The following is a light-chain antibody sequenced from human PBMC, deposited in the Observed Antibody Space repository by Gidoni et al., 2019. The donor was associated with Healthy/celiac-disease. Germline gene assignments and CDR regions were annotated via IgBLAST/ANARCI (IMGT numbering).Light chain of an antibody. J-gene: IGKJ2*01. CDR1: QSVSSY. V-gene: IGKV3-11*01. CDR2: DAS. CDR3: QQRSNWPRT. Sequence: DIVLTQSPATLSLSPGERATLSCRASQSVSSYLAWYQQKPGQAPRLLIYDASNRATGIPARFSGSRSGTDFTLTISSLEPEDFAVYYCQQRSNWPRTFGQGTKLEIK.